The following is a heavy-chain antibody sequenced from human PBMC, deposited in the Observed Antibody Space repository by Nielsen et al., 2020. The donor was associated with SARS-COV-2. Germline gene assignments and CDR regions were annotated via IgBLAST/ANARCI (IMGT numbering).Heavy chain of an antibody. D-gene: IGHD3-16*01. V-gene: IGHV3-74*01. CDR3: VRVRDDGYYYDTGPFDH. J-gene: IGHJ4*02. CDR2: INSDGSKA. CDR1: GFTFSTYG. Sequence: GSLRLSCAASGFTFSTYGMNWVRQAPGKGLAWVAHINSDGSKANYAESVKGRFTISRDNAENTQYLHMNSLRADDTAVYYCVRVRDDGYYYDTGPFDHWGQGTLVTVSS.